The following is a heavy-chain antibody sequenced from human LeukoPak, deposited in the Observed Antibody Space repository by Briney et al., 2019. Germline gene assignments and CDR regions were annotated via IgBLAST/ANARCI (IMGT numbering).Heavy chain of an antibody. J-gene: IGHJ4*02. CDR1: GYTFTSYY. D-gene: IGHD1-14*01. CDR2: INPSGGST. Sequence: ASVKVSCKASGYTFTSYYMHWVRQAPGQGLEWMGIINPSGGSTSYAQKFQGRVTITADKSTSTAYMELSSLRSEDTAVYYCARVLTGTFDYWGQGTLVTVSS. CDR3: ARVLTGTFDY. V-gene: IGHV1-46*01.